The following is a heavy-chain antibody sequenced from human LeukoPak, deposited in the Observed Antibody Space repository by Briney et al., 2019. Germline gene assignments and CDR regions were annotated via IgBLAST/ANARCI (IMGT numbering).Heavy chain of an antibody. Sequence: GGSLRLSCEASGFTFSSYAMSWVRQAPGKGLEWVSAISGSGGSTYYADSVKGRFTISRDNSKNTLYLQMDSLRAEDTAVYYCAKPRYSSGWYEWFDPWGRGTLVTVSS. CDR1: GFTFSSYA. CDR3: AKPRYSSGWYEWFDP. D-gene: IGHD6-19*01. V-gene: IGHV3-23*01. CDR2: ISGSGGST. J-gene: IGHJ5*02.